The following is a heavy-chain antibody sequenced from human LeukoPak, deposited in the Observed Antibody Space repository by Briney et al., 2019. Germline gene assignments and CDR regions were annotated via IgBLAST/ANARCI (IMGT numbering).Heavy chain of an antibody. V-gene: IGHV4-61*05. J-gene: IGHJ6*03. D-gene: IGHD1-14*01. Sequence: SETLSLTCIVSGDSISNSNLYWGWIRQPPGKGLEWIGYIYYSGSTNYNPSLKSRVTISVDTSKNQFSLKLSSVTAADTAVYYCARGIPSPYYYYYYYMDVWGKGTTVTISS. CDR3: ARGIPSPYYYYYYYMDV. CDR1: GDSISNSNLY. CDR2: IYYSGST.